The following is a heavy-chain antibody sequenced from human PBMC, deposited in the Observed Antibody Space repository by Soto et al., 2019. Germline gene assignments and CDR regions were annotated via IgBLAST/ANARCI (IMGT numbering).Heavy chain of an antibody. CDR2: ISSGNGHT. CDR3: ARSIQKDYAYGIGV. D-gene: IGHD2-21*01. J-gene: IGHJ6*01. V-gene: IGHV1-18*04. Sequence: XPVKVSYNATRYTYTRYYMHLVRQALGQRLEWMGRISSGNGHTRYAQRFRGRVTMTTDTSTSTVYMELRNLRSDDTAVYYCARSIQKDYAYGIGVWGQGTSVTVS. CDR1: RYTYTRYY.